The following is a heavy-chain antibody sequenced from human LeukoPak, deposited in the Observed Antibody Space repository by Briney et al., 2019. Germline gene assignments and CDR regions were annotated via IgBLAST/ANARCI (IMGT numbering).Heavy chain of an antibody. CDR3: ARLKDYGGNSMGPFGFDP. CDR2: IYPGDSDT. CDR1: GYSFSSYW. J-gene: IGHJ5*02. Sequence: GESLKISXKGSGYSFSSYWIGWVRQTPGKGLEWMGIIYPGDSDTRYSPSFQGQVTISADKSISTAYLQWSSLKASDTAMYYCARLKDYGGNSMGPFGFDPWGQGTLVTVSS. D-gene: IGHD4-23*01. V-gene: IGHV5-51*01.